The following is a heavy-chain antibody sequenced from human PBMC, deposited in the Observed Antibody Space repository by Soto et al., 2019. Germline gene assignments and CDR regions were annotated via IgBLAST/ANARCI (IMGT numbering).Heavy chain of an antibody. Sequence: PGGSLRLSCAASGFLFNTYTMHWVRQAPGKGLEWVAVISYDARNTYYADSVRGRFTISRDNSKNTLYLQMNNLRAEDTAVYFCARPGSGYDVLTGKYFYYFHAVDVWGQGTKVTVYS. D-gene: IGHD3-9*01. CDR2: ISYDARNT. CDR1: GFLFNTYT. J-gene: IGHJ6*02. V-gene: IGHV3-30*04. CDR3: ARPGSGYDVLTGKYFYYFHAVDV.